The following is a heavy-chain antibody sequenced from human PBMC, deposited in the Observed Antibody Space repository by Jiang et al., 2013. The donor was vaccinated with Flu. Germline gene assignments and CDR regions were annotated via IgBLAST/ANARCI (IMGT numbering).Heavy chain of an antibody. CDR2: ISAYNGNT. D-gene: IGHD2-2*01. J-gene: IGHJ6*02. CDR1: GYTFTSYG. Sequence: GAEVKKPGASVKVSCKASGYTFTSYGISWVRQAPGQGLEWMGWISAYNGNTNYAQKLQGRVTMTTDTSTSTAYMELRSLRSDDTAVYYCARRPKYQLGHYYYYGMDVWGQGTTVTVSS. V-gene: IGHV1-18*01. CDR3: ARRPKYQLGHYYYYGMDV.